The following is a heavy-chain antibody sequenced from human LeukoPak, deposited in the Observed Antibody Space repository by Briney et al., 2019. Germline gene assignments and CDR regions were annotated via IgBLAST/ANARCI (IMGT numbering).Heavy chain of an antibody. Sequence: GESLKISCKGSGYSFTSYWIGWVRQMPGKGLEWMGIIYPGDSDTRSSPSFQGQVTISADKSISTAYLQWSSLKASDTAMYYCARQGRTGTTYYYYGMDVWGQGTTVTVSS. J-gene: IGHJ6*02. CDR1: GYSFTSYW. D-gene: IGHD1-7*01. V-gene: IGHV5-51*01. CDR2: IYPGDSDT. CDR3: ARQGRTGTTYYYYGMDV.